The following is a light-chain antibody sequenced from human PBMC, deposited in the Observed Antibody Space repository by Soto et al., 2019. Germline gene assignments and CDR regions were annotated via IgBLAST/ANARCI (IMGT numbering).Light chain of an antibody. CDR3: QAWDSSTAV. V-gene: IGLV3-1*01. CDR1: KLGDKY. Sequence: SYELTQPPSVSVSPGQTASITCSGAKLGDKYASWYQQKPGQSPVLVIYQHTKRPSGIPERFSGSNSGNTAALTISGTQAVDEADYYCQAWDSSTAVFGGGTKLTVL. J-gene: IGLJ2*01. CDR2: QHT.